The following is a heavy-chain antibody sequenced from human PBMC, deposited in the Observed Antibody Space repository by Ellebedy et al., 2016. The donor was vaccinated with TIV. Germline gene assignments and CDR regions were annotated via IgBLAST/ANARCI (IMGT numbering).Heavy chain of an antibody. CDR1: GGSFSGYY. D-gene: IGHD3-10*01. J-gene: IGHJ2*01. V-gene: IGHV4-34*01. Sequence: SETLSLTCAVYGGSFSGYYWSWIRQPPGKGLEWIGSIYYSGSTYYNPSLKSRVTISVDTSKNQFSLKLSSVTAADTAVYYCARDPTLLWFGEHNVFDLWGRGTLVTVSS. CDR3: ARDPTLLWFGEHNVFDL. CDR2: IYYSGST.